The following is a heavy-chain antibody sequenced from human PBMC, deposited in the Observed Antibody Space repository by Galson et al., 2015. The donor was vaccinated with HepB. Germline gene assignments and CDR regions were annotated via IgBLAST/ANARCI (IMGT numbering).Heavy chain of an antibody. CDR2: INTQTGNP. CDR3: ATMGSGYNYYFDY. CDR1: GYNFTNYA. D-gene: IGHD5-24*01. V-gene: IGHV7-4-1*02. J-gene: IGHJ4*02. Sequence: SVKVSCKASGYNFTNYAMNWVRQAPGQGLEWMGWINTQTGNPTSAQGFPGRFVFSLDTSVSTAYLQISSLKAEDTAVYYCATMGSGYNYYFDYWGQGTLVTVSS.